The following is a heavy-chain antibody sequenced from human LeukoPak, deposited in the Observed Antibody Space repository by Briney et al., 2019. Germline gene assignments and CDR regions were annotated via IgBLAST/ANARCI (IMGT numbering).Heavy chain of an antibody. V-gene: IGHV1-46*01. J-gene: IGHJ4*02. Sequence: GASVKVSCKASGYTFTSYYIDWVRQAPGQGLEWMGIINPSGGRTTYAQKFQGRVTMTRDTSTSTVYMEMSGLRSEDTAVYYCRREGEYDVRKPGGDYWGQGTLATVSS. CDR1: GYTFTSYY. CDR3: RREGEYDVRKPGGDY. D-gene: IGHD3-10*01. CDR2: INPSGGRT.